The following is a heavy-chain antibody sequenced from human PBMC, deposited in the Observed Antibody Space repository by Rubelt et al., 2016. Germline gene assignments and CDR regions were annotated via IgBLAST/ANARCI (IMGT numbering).Heavy chain of an antibody. V-gene: IGHV4-59*01. CDR2: IHYSGST. CDR1: GGSISNYY. CDR3: ARGYYSDGRAAFDI. J-gene: IGHJ3*02. Sequence: QVQLQESGPGLVKPSETLSLTCTVSGGSISNYYWSWLRKPPGKGLEWIGYIHYSGSTKNNISLKSRVPLSVDTSKNQFSLNLTSVTAADTAVYYCARGYYSDGRAAFDIWGQGTMVTVSS. D-gene: IGHD3-10*01.